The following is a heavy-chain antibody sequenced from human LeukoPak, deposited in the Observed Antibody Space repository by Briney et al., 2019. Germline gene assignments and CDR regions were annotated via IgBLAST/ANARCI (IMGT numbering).Heavy chain of an antibody. CDR2: ISSSSSYI. V-gene: IGHV3-21*01. J-gene: IGHJ4*02. CDR3: ARVTSDYDFWSGVYPFDY. D-gene: IGHD3-3*01. Sequence: GGSLRLSCAASGFTFSSYSMNWVRLAPGKGLEWVSSISSSSSYIYYADSVKGRFTISRDNAKNSLYLQMNSLRAEDTAVYYCARVTSDYDFWSGVYPFDYWGQGTLVTVSS. CDR1: GFTFSSYS.